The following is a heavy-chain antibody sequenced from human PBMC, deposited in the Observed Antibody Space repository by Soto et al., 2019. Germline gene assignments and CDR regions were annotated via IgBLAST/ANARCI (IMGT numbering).Heavy chain of an antibody. J-gene: IGHJ4*02. CDR1: GGSISSGGYY. D-gene: IGHD5-18*01. Sequence: PSETLSLTCTVSGGSISSGGYYWSWIRQHPGKGLEWIGYIYYSGSTYYNTSLKSRVTISVDTSKNQFSLKLSSVTAADTAVYYCARVLDVDTAMVDYGGKGTLVTVSS. CDR2: IYYSGST. V-gene: IGHV4-31*03. CDR3: ARVLDVDTAMVDY.